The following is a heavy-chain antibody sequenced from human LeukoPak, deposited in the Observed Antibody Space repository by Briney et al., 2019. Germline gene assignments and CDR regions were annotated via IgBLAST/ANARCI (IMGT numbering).Heavy chain of an antibody. CDR3: ARARKVRGPEGYGMDV. V-gene: IGHV1-2*02. J-gene: IGHJ6*02. CDR2: INPNSGGT. D-gene: IGHD3-10*01. CDR1: GYTFTGYY. Sequence: ASVKVSCKASGYTFTGYYMHWVRQAPGQGLEWMGWINPNSGGTNYAQKFQGRVTMTRDTSISTAYMELSRLRSDDTAVYYCARARKVRGPEGYGMDVWGQGTTVTVSS.